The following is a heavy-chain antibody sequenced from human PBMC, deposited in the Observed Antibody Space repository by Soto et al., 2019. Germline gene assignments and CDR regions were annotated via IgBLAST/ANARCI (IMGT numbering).Heavy chain of an antibody. CDR3: ARSYDSSGSGFDH. D-gene: IGHD3-22*01. V-gene: IGHV4-39*01. Sequence: PSETLSLTCTVSGASISSSSYYWCWIRQPPGKGLEWIGSIYYSGSTYYNPSLKSRVTISVDTSKNQFSLNLSSLTAADRAVYYCARSYDSSGSGFDHWGQGTLVTVS. J-gene: IGHJ4*02. CDR1: GASISSSSYY. CDR2: IYYSGST.